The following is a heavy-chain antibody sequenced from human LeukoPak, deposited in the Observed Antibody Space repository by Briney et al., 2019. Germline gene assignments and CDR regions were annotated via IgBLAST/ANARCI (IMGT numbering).Heavy chain of an antibody. CDR1: GFIFSSNY. J-gene: IGHJ6*02. Sequence: GGSLRLSCAVSGFIFSSNYMTWVRQAPGKGLEWVSVIYSGGRTYYADSVKGRFTISRDNAKNTLYLQMNSLRAEDTAVYYCARDVNHAMDVWGQGTTVIVSS. V-gene: IGHV3-66*01. CDR2: IYSGGRT. CDR3: ARDVNHAMDV.